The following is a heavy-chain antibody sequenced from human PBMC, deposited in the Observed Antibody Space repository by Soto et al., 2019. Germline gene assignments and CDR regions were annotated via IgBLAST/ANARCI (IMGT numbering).Heavy chain of an antibody. CDR2: IYPGDSDT. CDR3: ARCADTAMVQENFDD. CDR1: GYSFTSYW. Sequence: PXESLKISCKGSGYSFTSYWIGWVRQMPGKGLEWMGIIYPGDSDTRYSPSFQGQVTISADKSISTAYLQWSSLKASDTAMYYCARCADTAMVQENFDDWGPGTLVTVFS. D-gene: IGHD5-18*01. V-gene: IGHV5-51*01. J-gene: IGHJ4*02.